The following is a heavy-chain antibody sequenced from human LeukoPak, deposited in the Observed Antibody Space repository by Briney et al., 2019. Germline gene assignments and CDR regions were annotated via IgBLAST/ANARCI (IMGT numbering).Heavy chain of an antibody. V-gene: IGHV1-69*13. CDR1: GGTFSSYA. CDR3: ARGGLIAVASFDY. D-gene: IGHD6-19*01. CDR2: IIPIFGTA. Sequence: GASVKVSCKASGGTFSSYAISWVRQAPGQGLEWMGGIIPIFGTANYAQKFQGRVTITADESTSTAYMELSSLRSEDTAVYYCARGGLIAVASFDYWGQGTLVTVSS. J-gene: IGHJ4*02.